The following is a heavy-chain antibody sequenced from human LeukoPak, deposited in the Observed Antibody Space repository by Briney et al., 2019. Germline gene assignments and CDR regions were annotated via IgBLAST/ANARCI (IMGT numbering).Heavy chain of an antibody. CDR3: ASGTGLELGGY. V-gene: IGHV1-18*01. D-gene: IGHD3-16*01. Sequence: GWISAYNGNTNYAQKLQGRVTMTTDTSTSTAYMELRSLRSDDTAVYYCASGTGLELGGYWGQGTLVTVSS. CDR2: ISAYNGNT. J-gene: IGHJ4*02.